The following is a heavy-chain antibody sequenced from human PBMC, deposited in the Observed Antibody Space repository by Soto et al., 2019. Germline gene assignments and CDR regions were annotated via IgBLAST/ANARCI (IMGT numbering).Heavy chain of an antibody. J-gene: IGHJ4*02. Sequence: QVQLVESGGGVVQPGRSLRLSCAASGFTFSSYAMHWVRQAPGKGLEWVAIISYDGGNKYYADSVKGRFTISRDNSKKTLYLQMNSLRAEDTAVYYCAREDGALGYWGQGTLVTVSS. D-gene: IGHD3-16*01. V-gene: IGHV3-30-3*01. CDR2: ISYDGGNK. CDR1: GFTFSSYA. CDR3: AREDGALGY.